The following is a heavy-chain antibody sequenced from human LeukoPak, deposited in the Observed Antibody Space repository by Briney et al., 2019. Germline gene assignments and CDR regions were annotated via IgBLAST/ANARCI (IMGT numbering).Heavy chain of an antibody. J-gene: IGHJ6*03. V-gene: IGHV4-34*01. CDR2: IYYSGST. Sequence: SETLSLTCAVYGESFTTYYWGWIRQPPGKGLEWIGNIYYSGSTYYNPSLKSRVTISLDTSKNQFSLRLSAVTAADTAAYYCASVRRGFGESSKYYSYYYMDVWGNGTTVTISS. D-gene: IGHD3-10*01. CDR1: GESFTTYY. CDR3: ASVRRGFGESSKYYSYYYMDV.